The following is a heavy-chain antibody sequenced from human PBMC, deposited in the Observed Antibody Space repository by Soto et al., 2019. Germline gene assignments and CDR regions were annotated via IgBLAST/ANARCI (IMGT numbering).Heavy chain of an antibody. V-gene: IGHV5-10-1*01. Sequence: PGESLKISCKGSGYSFTSYRISWVRQMPGKGLEWMGRIDPSDSYTNYSPSFQGHATISADKSISTAYLQWSSLKASDTAMYYCARQTTVTTNGMDVWGQGTTVTVSS. CDR2: IDPSDSYT. D-gene: IGHD4-17*01. J-gene: IGHJ6*02. CDR3: ARQTTVTTNGMDV. CDR1: GYSFTSYR.